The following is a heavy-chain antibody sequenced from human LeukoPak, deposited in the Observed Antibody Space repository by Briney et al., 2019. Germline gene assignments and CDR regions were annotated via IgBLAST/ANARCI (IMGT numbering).Heavy chain of an antibody. Sequence: PSETLSLTCTVSGGSISSYYWSWIRQPPGKGLEWIGYIYYSGSTNYNPSLKSRVTISVDTSKNQFSLKLSSVTAADTAVYYCARAVYCSGGNCYNFDYWGQGTLVTVSS. CDR3: ARAVYCSGGNCYNFDY. V-gene: IGHV4-59*01. CDR2: IYYSGST. D-gene: IGHD2-15*01. CDR1: GGSISSYY. J-gene: IGHJ4*02.